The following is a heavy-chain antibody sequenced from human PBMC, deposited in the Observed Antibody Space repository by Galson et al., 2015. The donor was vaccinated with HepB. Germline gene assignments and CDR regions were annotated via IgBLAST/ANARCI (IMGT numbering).Heavy chain of an antibody. V-gene: IGHV1-18*01. J-gene: IGHJ6*02. D-gene: IGHD3-3*01. CDR3: ERDGFWSGYYDYYGMDG. CDR2: ISAYNGNT. CDR1: GYPFTSYG. Sequence: SVKVSCNASGYPFTSYGLSWVRQATGQGLEWMGWISAYNGNTNYAQKPPGRVTMTTDTSTSTAYMDLRSLRSDNTAVYYCERDGFWSGYYDYYGMDGWGQGTTGTVSS.